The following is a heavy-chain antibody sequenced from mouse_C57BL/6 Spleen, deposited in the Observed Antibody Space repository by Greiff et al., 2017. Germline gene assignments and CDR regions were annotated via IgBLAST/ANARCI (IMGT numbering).Heavy chain of an antibody. CDR3: ARSIGLYDYGGRGFAY. J-gene: IGHJ3*01. CDR1: GYTFTSYW. D-gene: IGHD2-4*01. Sequence: QVQLQQPGAELVKPGASVKLSCKASGYTFTSYWMHWVKPRPGRGLEWIGRIAPNSGGTKYNEKFKSKATLTVDKPSSPAYMQLSSLASDDSAGYYCARSIGLYDYGGRGFAYWGQGTLVTVAA. CDR2: IAPNSGGT. V-gene: IGHV1-72*01.